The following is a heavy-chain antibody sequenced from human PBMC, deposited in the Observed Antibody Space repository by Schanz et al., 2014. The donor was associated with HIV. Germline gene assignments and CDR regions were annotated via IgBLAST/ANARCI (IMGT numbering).Heavy chain of an antibody. D-gene: IGHD6-13*01. CDR3: VRGIATTGGDYWHFDL. V-gene: IGHV4-31*03. J-gene: IGHJ2*01. CDR1: GVSMSSDTYY. CDR2: MSYSGSS. Sequence: QVQVQESGPGLVKPLQTLSLTCNVSGVSMSSDTYYWNWIRQRPGKSLEWIGYMSYSGSSFYSPSRTSRVEMSIGPSNEGFSLNLNSVPAADTAVYYCVRGIATTGGDYWHFDLWGRGTLVTVTS.